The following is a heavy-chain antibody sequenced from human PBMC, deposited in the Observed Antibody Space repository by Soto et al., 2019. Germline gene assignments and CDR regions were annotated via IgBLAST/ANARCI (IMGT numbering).Heavy chain of an antibody. CDR1: GFTFSSYA. Sequence: GGSLRLSCAASGFTFSSYAMSWVRQAPGKGLEWVSAISGSGGSTYYADSGKGRFTISRDNSKNTLYLQMNSLRAEDTAVYYCAKDLDYYGSGSYLTGDYWGQGTLVTVSS. J-gene: IGHJ4*02. CDR3: AKDLDYYGSGSYLTGDY. V-gene: IGHV3-23*01. CDR2: ISGSGGST. D-gene: IGHD3-10*01.